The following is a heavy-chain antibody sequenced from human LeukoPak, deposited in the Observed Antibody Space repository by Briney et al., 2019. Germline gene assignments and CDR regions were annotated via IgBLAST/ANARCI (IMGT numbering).Heavy chain of an antibody. CDR2: IRSKAYGGTT. CDR3: TKEWLRLYFDY. V-gene: IGHV3-49*04. J-gene: IGHJ4*02. Sequence: GGSLRLSCTASGFTFGDYAMNWVRQAPGKGLEWVGFIRSKAYGGTTEYAASVKGRFTISRDDSKSIAYLQMNSLKTEDTAVYYCTKEWLRLYFDYWGQGTLVTVSS. D-gene: IGHD5-12*01. CDR1: GFTFGDYA.